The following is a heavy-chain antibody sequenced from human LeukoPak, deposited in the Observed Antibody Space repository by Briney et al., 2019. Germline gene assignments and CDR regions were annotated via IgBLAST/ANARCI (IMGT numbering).Heavy chain of an antibody. J-gene: IGHJ4*02. D-gene: IGHD3-9*01. CDR3: AKAEGYDILTGLDY. CDR2: IGASGGST. CDR1: GFTFSNYA. V-gene: IGHV3-23*01. Sequence: GGSLRLSCVASGFTFSNYAMSWVRQAPGKGLEWVSGIGASGGSTYYADSVKGRFTISRDNSKNTLYLQMNSLRTEDTAVYYCAKAEGYDILTGLDYWGQGTLVTVSS.